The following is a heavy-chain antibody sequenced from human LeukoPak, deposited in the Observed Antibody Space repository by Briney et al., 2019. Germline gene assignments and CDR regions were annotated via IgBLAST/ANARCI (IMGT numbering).Heavy chain of an antibody. V-gene: IGHV3-15*01. CDR1: GFTFSDAW. Sequence: GESLRLSCAASGFTFSDAWMYWIRQAPGKGLEWVGRTKSKSDGGAAEYAAPVKGRFTISRDDSESTLYLQMDSLQAEDTAVYYCARIVVLADRAGYWGQGTLVTVSS. CDR3: ARIVVLADRAGY. D-gene: IGHD2-21*01. CDR2: TKSKSDGGAA. J-gene: IGHJ4*02.